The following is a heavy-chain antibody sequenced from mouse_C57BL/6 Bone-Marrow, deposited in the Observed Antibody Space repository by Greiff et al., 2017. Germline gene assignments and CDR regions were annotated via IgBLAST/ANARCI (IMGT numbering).Heavy chain of an antibody. J-gene: IGHJ2*01. Sequence: EVQLQQSGAELVRPGASVKLSCTASGFNIKDDYMHWVKQRPEQGLEWIGWIDPENGDTEYASKFQGKATITADTSSNTAYLQLSSLTSEDTAVYYCTTDGYYGDYFDDWGQGTTLTVSS. CDR3: TTDGYYGDYFDD. CDR1: GFNIKDDY. V-gene: IGHV14-4*01. CDR2: IDPENGDT. D-gene: IGHD2-3*01.